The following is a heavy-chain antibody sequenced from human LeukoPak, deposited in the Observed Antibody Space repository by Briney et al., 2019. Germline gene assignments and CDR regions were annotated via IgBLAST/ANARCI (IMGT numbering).Heavy chain of an antibody. CDR3: ARDKEEMVRAPYAFGI. CDR2: ISSSSSYI. V-gene: IGHV3-21*01. D-gene: IGHD3-10*01. J-gene: IGHJ3*02. CDR1: GFTFSSYS. Sequence: GGSLRLSCAASGFTFSSYSMNWVRQAPGKGLEWVSSISSSSSYIYYADSVKGRFTISRDNAKNSLYLQMNSLRAEDTAVYYCARDKEEMVRAPYAFGIWGQGTMVTVSS.